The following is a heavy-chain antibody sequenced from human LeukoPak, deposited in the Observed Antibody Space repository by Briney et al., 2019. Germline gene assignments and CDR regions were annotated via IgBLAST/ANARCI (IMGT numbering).Heavy chain of an antibody. V-gene: IGHV1-69*13. CDR1: GGTFSTYA. CDR2: IIPIFGTA. CDR3: ARTPPRSSYGYHYYYYGMDV. J-gene: IGHJ6*02. D-gene: IGHD5-18*01. Sequence: ASVKVSCKASGGTFSTYAISWVRQAPGQGLEWMGGIIPIFGTANYAQKFQGRVTITADESTSTAYMELSSLRSEDTAVYYCARTPPRSSYGYHYYYYGMDVWGQGTTVTVSS.